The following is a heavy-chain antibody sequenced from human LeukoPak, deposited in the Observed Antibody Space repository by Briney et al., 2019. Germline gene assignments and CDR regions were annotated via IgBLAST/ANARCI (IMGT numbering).Heavy chain of an antibody. Sequence: AGRSLRLSCAASGLTFSSYGMHWVRQAPGKGLEWVAVIWYDGSNKYYADSVKGRFTISRDNSKNTLYLQMNSLRAEDTAVYYRARADRVRGVMGGYFDYWGQGTLVTVSS. CDR2: IWYDGSNK. CDR3: ARADRVRGVMGGYFDY. D-gene: IGHD3-10*01. V-gene: IGHV3-33*01. CDR1: GLTFSSYG. J-gene: IGHJ4*02.